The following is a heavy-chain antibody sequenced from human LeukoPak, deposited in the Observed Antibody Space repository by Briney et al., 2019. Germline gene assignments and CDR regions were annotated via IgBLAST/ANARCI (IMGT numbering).Heavy chain of an antibody. CDR2: LYSDGNT. CDR1: GFTVITND. V-gene: IGHV3-53*01. CDR3: ARGVEPLAANTLAS. D-gene: IGHD1-14*01. J-gene: IGHJ5*02. Sequence: GGSLTLSCAASGFTVITNDMTWVRQAPGKGLEWVSVLYSDGNTKYADSVQGRFTISRDNSKNTLYLEMNSLSPDDTAVYYCARGVEPLAANTLASWDQGTLVTVSS.